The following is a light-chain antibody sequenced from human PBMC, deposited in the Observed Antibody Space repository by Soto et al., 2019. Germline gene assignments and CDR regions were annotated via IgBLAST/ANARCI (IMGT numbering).Light chain of an antibody. CDR2: EVT. Sequence: QSVLTQPPSASGSLGQSVTISCTGTSSDVGGYNYVSWHQQHPGKAPKVMIYEVTKRPPGVPDRFSGSKSGNTASLTVSGIQAEDEADYYCSSFAGGGNPVLLGGGTKLTVL. V-gene: IGLV2-8*01. CDR1: SSDVGGYNY. J-gene: IGLJ2*01. CDR3: SSFAGGGNPVL.